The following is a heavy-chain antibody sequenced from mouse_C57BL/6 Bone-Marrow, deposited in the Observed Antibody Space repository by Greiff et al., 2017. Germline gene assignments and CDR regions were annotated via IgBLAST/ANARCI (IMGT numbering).Heavy chain of an antibody. CDR1: GYTFTSYW. Sequence: VQLQQPGTELVKPGASVKLSCKASGYTFTSYWMHWVKQRPGQGLEWIGNINPSNGGTNYNEKFKSKATLTVDKSSSTAYMQLSSLTSEDSAVYDCARRAPTGSSYENAMDYWGQGTSVTVSS. D-gene: IGHD1-1*01. CDR2: INPSNGGT. CDR3: ARRAPTGSSYENAMDY. J-gene: IGHJ4*01. V-gene: IGHV1-53*01.